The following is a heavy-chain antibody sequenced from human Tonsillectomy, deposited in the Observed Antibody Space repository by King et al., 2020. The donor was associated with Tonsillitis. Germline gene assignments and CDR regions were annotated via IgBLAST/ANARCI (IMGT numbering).Heavy chain of an antibody. V-gene: IGHV1-2*02. CDR1: GYTFSGYY. CDR3: ARGPYYDFWGGPMDV. Sequence: QLVQSGAEVKKPGASVKVSCKASGYTFSGYYLHWVRQAPGQGLEWMGWINPNSGGTNYAQKFQGRVTMTRATSISTAYMELSRLRSDDTAVYYCARGPYYDFWGGPMDVWGQGTTVTVSS. CDR2: INPNSGGT. D-gene: IGHD3-3*01. J-gene: IGHJ6*02.